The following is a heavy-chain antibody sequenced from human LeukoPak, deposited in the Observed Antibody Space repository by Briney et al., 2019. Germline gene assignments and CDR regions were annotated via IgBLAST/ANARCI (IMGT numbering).Heavy chain of an antibody. V-gene: IGHV3-33*01. CDR2: IWSDGNNK. Sequence: PGRSLRLSCAASGFTFSSYGMNWVRQAPGKGLEWVALIWSDGNNKYYADSVRGRFTISRDNSKNTLYLQMNSLRAENTAIYYFARDRCGGDCYFLAYWGQGTLVTVSS. CDR3: ARDRCGGDCYFLAY. CDR1: GFTFSSYG. D-gene: IGHD2-21*02. J-gene: IGHJ4*02.